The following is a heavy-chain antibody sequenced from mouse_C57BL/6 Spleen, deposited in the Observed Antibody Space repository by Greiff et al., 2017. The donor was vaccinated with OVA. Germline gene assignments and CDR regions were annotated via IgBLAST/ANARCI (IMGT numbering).Heavy chain of an antibody. CDR3: VGGYYKYYYAMDY. V-gene: IGHV10-1*01. CDR2: IRSKSNNYAT. J-gene: IGHJ4*01. Sequence: EVQLVESGGGLVQPKGSLKLSCAASGFSFNTYAMNWVRQAPGKGLEWVARIRSKSNNYATYYADSVKDRFTISRDDSESMLYLQMNNLKTEDTAMYYCVGGYYKYYYAMDYWGQGTSVTVSS. D-gene: IGHD2-3*01. CDR1: GFSFNTYA.